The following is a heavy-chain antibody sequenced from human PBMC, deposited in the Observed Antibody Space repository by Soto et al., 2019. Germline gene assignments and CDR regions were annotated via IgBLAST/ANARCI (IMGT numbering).Heavy chain of an antibody. J-gene: IGHJ4*02. CDR1: GGSISSGDYY. Sequence: QVQLQESGPGLVKPSQTLSLTCTVSGGSISSGDYYWSWIRQPPGKGLEWIGYIYYSGSTYYNPSLXSXLTISVDTSKNQFSLXLNSXXXXXXXXXXXXXXXXXXXXFXXWGQGTLVT. V-gene: IGHV4-30-4*01. CDR2: IYYSGST. CDR3: XXXXXXXXXFXX.